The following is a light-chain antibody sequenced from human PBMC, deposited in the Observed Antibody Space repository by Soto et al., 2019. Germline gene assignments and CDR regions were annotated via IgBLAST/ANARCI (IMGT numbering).Light chain of an antibody. CDR2: TAS. V-gene: IGKV1-12*01. Sequence: DLQMTQSPSSVSASVGDRVTITCRASQNINSWLAWYRQKPGKAPNLLIYTASNLQSGVPSRFSGSGSGTDFTLTISSLQPEDFATYYCQQANSFPLTFGGGTKVEIK. CDR3: QQANSFPLT. CDR1: QNINSW. J-gene: IGKJ4*01.